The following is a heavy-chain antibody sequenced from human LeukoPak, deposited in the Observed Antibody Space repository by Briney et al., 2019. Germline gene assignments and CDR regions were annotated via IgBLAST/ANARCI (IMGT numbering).Heavy chain of an antibody. D-gene: IGHD3-22*01. V-gene: IGHV3-21*01. CDR1: GFTFSSYS. CDR3: AEHYYDSSGYSLPDY. CDR2: ISSSSRYI. Sequence: GGSLRLSCAASGFTFSSYSMNWVRQAPGKGLEWVSSISSSSRYIYYADSVKGRFTISRDDAKNSLFLQMNSLRAEDTAVYYCAEHYYDSSGYSLPDYWGQGTLVTVSS. J-gene: IGHJ4*02.